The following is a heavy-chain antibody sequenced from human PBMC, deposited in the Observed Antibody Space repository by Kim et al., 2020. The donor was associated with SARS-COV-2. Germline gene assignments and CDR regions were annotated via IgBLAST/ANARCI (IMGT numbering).Heavy chain of an antibody. D-gene: IGHD3-22*01. V-gene: IGHV3-23*01. CDR1: GFTFSSYA. J-gene: IGHJ4*02. CDR2: ISGSGGST. Sequence: GGSLRLSCAASGFTFSSYAMSWVRQAPGKGLEWVSAISGSGGSTYYADSVKGRFTISRDNSKNTLYLQMNSLRAEDTAVYYCAKGGDDSSGYYQTFDYWGQGTLVTVSS. CDR3: AKGGDDSSGYYQTFDY.